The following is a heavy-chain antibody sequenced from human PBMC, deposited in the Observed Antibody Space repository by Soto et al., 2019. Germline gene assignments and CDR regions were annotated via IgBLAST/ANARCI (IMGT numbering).Heavy chain of an antibody. CDR1: VGSISSGGYY. CDR2: IYYSGST. D-gene: IGHD6-13*01. V-gene: IGHV4-31*03. J-gene: IGHJ4*02. Sequence: SETLSLTCTVSVGSISSGGYYWSWIRQNPGKGLEWIGYIYYSGSTYYNPSLKSRVTISVDTSKNQFSLKLSSVTAADTAVYYCARDFRSSSTYYFDYWGQGTLVTVSS. CDR3: ARDFRSSSTYYFDY.